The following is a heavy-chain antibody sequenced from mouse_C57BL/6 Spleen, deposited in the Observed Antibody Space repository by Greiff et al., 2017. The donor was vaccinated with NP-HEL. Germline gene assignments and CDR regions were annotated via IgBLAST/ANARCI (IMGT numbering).Heavy chain of an antibody. J-gene: IGHJ3*01. V-gene: IGHV1-53*01. CDR3: ASSGGPSFAY. CDR2: INPSNGGT. CDR1: GYTFTSYW. Sequence: QVQLQQPGPELVKPWASVKLSCKASGYTFTSYWLHWVKQRPGQGLEWIGNINPSNGGTNYTEKFTSKATLHVDNSSSTAYMQLSSLTSYDSAVYYCASSGGPSFAYWGQGTLVTVSA.